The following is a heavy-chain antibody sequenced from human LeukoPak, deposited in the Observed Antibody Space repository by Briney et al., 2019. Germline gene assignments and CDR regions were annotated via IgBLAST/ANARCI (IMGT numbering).Heavy chain of an antibody. D-gene: IGHD3-10*01. V-gene: IGHV3-23*01. CDR1: GFTFSSYA. CDR3: AKGGAMVRGVISRWYFDL. CDR2: IRGSGGST. J-gene: IGHJ2*01. Sequence: RGGSLRLSCAASGFTFSSYAMSWVRQAPGKGLEWVSAIRGSGGSTYYADSVKGRFTISRDNSKNTLYLQMNSLRAEDTAVYYCAKGGAMVRGVISRWYFDLWGRGTLVTVSS.